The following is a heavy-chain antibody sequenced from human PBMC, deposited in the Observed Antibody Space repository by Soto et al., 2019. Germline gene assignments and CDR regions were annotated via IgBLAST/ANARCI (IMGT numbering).Heavy chain of an antibody. V-gene: IGHV1-69*06. CDR3: AREEYSSGSDYYYYYGMDV. D-gene: IGHD3-22*01. J-gene: IGHJ6*02. CDR2: IILIFGTA. Sequence: SVKVSCKASGGTFSSYSISWVLRAPGQGLEWMGGIILIFGTANYAQKFQGRVTITADKSTSTAYMELSSLRSEDTAVYYCAREEYSSGSDYYYYYGMDVWGQGTTVT. CDR1: GGTFSSYS.